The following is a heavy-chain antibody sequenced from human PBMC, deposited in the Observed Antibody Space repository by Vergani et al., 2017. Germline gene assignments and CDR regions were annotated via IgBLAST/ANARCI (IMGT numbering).Heavy chain of an antibody. CDR1: GGSFTSYH. D-gene: IGHD4-11*01. CDR3: ARVNTETNGHLYYYYYMDV. Sequence: QVQLQQWVGGLFKPSETLSLTCVVDGGSFTSYHWTWIRQSPGEGLEWVGDIDHTGRPDYNLSLKSRLTRSVDKSRNQFSLTLNSVTATDTAIYFCARVNTETNGHLYYYYYMDVWGQGTAVTVS. V-gene: IGHV4-34*01. CDR2: IDHTGRP. J-gene: IGHJ6*03.